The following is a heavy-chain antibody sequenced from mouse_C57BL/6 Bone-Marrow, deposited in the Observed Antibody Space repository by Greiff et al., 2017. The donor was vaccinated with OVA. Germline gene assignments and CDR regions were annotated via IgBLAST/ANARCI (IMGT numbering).Heavy chain of an antibody. V-gene: IGHV5-16*01. CDR2: INYDGSST. CDR3: ARVRITTGAADV. D-gene: IGHD1-1*01. J-gene: IGHJ1*03. CDR1: GFTFSDYY. Sequence: EVMLVESEGGLVQPGSSMKLSCTASGFTFSDYYMAWVRQVPEKGLEWVANINYDGSSTYYLDSLKSRFIISRDNAKNILYLQMSSLKSEDTATYYCARVRITTGAADVWGTGTTVTVSS.